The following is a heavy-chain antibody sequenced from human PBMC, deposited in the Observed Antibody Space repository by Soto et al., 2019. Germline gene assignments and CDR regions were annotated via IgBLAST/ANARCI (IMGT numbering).Heavy chain of an antibody. D-gene: IGHD2-15*01. Sequence: ASETLSLTCAVFGGAFSGYYWSRIRPPPGKGLEGIGEINHSGSTNYNPSLKSRVTISVDTSKDQFSLKLSSVTAADTAVYYCARGLGYCSGGSCAYYYYYYGMDVWGQGTTVTVSS. CDR2: INHSGST. V-gene: IGHV4-34*01. J-gene: IGHJ6*02. CDR1: GGAFSGYY. CDR3: ARGLGYCSGGSCAYYYYYYGMDV.